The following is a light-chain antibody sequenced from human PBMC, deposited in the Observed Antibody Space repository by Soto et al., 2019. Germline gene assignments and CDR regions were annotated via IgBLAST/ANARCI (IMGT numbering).Light chain of an antibody. J-gene: IGKJ2*01. CDR2: RAS. CDR3: QQYYNWPRT. CDR1: HILSNN. Sequence: EVVMTQSPATLSVSPGERATLSCRASHILSNNLAWYHQKPGQAPRLVMYRASTRATDIPARFSGSGSDREFTLTINSLQSEDFGVYYCQQYYNWPRTFGQGTKLEI. V-gene: IGKV3-15*01.